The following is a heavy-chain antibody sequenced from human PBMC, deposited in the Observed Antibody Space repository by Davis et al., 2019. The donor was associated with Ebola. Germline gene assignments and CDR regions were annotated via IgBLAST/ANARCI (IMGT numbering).Heavy chain of an antibody. Sequence: ASVKVSCKASGYTFTSYDINWVRQATGQGLEWMGWMNPNSGNTGYAQKFQGRVTMTRNTSISTAYMELSSLRSEDTAVYYCELLWFGELDYGMDVWGQGTTVTVSS. CDR2: MNPNSGNT. CDR3: ELLWFGELDYGMDV. V-gene: IGHV1-8*01. D-gene: IGHD3-10*01. J-gene: IGHJ6*02. CDR1: GYTFTSYD.